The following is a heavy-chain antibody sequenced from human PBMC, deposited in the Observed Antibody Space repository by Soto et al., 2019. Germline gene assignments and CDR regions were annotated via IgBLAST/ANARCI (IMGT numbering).Heavy chain of an antibody. V-gene: IGHV3-48*03. D-gene: IGHD3-10*01. J-gene: IGHJ5*01. CDR2: ISSSGLTT. CDR1: GFNFRMYE. Sequence: GGSLRHSCQASGFNFRMYELHWVRKAPGKGLEWVSYISSSGLTTYYADFAEGQITIYRDNAKDSLYLHLNSMRVGDTAVYYCARYGTRGDWWGLGTQVTVSS. CDR3: ARYGTRGDW.